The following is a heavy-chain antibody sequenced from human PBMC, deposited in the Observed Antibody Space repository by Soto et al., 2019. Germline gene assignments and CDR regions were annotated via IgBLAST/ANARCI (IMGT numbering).Heavy chain of an antibody. CDR2: ISSSSYI. J-gene: IGHJ3*02. Sequence: GGSLRLSCAASGFTFSSYSMNWVRQAPGKGLEWVSSISSSSYIYYADSVKGRFTISRDNAKNSLYLQMNSLRAEDTAVYYCAGAVDYYDSSGYSYGAFYIWGQGTMVTVSS. V-gene: IGHV3-21*01. CDR1: GFTFSSYS. CDR3: AGAVDYYDSSGYSYGAFYI. D-gene: IGHD3-22*01.